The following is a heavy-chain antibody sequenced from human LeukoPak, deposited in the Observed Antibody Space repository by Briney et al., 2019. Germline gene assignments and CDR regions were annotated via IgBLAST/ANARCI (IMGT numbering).Heavy chain of an antibody. Sequence: PSETLSLTCTVSGGSISSYYWSWLRQSPGKGLEWIGYISYSGSARYNPSLKSRVTMSIDTSKKQFSLRLTSVTAADTALYYCARECCLAATPSWFDRWGQGTLVTVSS. CDR2: ISYSGSA. CDR1: GGSISSYY. V-gene: IGHV4-59*12. J-gene: IGHJ5*02. D-gene: IGHD2-15*01. CDR3: ARECCLAATPSWFDR.